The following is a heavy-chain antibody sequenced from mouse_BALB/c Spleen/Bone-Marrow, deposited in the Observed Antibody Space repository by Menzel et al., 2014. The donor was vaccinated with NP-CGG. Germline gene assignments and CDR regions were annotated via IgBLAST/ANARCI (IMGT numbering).Heavy chain of an antibody. D-gene: IGHD1-2*01. J-gene: IGHJ2*01. CDR3: ARAPLLRLRNYFDY. CDR1: GYTFTSYW. Sequence: VKLMESGAELAKPGASVKMSCKASGYTFTSYWMHWVKQRPGQGLEWIGYINPNTGYTEYNQKFKDKATLTADKSSSTAYMQLSSLTSEDSAVYYCARAPLLRLRNYFDYWGQGTTLTVSS. V-gene: IGHV1-7*01. CDR2: INPNTGYT.